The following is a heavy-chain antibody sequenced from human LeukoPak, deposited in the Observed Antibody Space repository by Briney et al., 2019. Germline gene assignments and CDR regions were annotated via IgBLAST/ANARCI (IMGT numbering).Heavy chain of an antibody. V-gene: IGHV3-48*04. CDR2: ISSSSSTI. J-gene: IGHJ4*02. CDR1: GFTFSSYS. CDR3: ARGYSYGYRG. D-gene: IGHD5-18*01. Sequence: GGSLRLSCAASGFTFSSYSMNWVRQAPGKGLEWVSYISSSSSTIYYADSVKGRFTISRDNAKNSLYLQMNSLRAEDTAVYYCARGYSYGYRGWGQGTLVTVSS.